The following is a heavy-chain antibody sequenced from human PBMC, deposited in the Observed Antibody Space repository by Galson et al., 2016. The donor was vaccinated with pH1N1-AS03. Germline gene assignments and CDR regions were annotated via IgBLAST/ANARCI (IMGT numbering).Heavy chain of an antibody. CDR1: GFTINNNY. J-gene: IGHJ4*02. V-gene: IGHV3-53*01. CDR3: AREPWGSTQGGY. CDR2: IYGGGDT. Sequence: SLRLSCAASGFTINNNYMSWVRQAPGKGLEWVSVIYGGGDTFYADPVKGRFTISRDNSKNTVYLQMNSLRVEDTAVYYCAREPWGSTQGGYWGQGTLVTVSS. D-gene: IGHD7-27*01.